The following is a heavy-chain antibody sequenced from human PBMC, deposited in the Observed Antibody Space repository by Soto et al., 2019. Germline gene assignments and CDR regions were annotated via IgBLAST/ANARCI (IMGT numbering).Heavy chain of an antibody. D-gene: IGHD3-22*01. V-gene: IGHV1-2*04. J-gene: IGHJ6*02. CDR2: INPNSGGT. CDR3: ARAVISAAYGMEV. Sequence: GASVKVSCKASGYTFTGYYMHWVRQAPGQGLEWMGWINPNSGGTNYAQKFQGWVTMTRDTSISTAYMELSRLRSDDTAVYYCARAVISAAYGMEVWGQGTTVTVSS. CDR1: GYTFTGYY.